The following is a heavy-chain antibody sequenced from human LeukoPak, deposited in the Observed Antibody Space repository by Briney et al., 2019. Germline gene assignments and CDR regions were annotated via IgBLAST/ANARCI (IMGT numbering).Heavy chain of an antibody. V-gene: IGHV3-7*01. Sequence: PGGSLRLSCAGSGFTFRSYWMNWVRQAPGKGLEWLAIIKQDGTEKHYKGSVEGRFTISRDNAKNPLHLQMNSLRAEDTAVYYCAGGSGYLITSWGQGTLVTVSS. J-gene: IGHJ5*02. CDR1: GFTFRSYW. D-gene: IGHD3-9*01. CDR3: AGGSGYLITS. CDR2: IKQDGTEK.